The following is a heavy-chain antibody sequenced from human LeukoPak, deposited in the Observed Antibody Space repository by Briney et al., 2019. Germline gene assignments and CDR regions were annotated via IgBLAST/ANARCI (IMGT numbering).Heavy chain of an antibody. V-gene: IGHV3-7*01. J-gene: IGHJ5*02. CDR1: GFTFSSYW. CDR2: IKQDGSAK. CDR3: ARLLVATPGVDP. D-gene: IGHD5-12*01. Sequence: GGSLRLSCAASGFTFSSYWMTWVRQAPGKGLECVANIKQDGSAKYYVDSLRGRFSISRDNVKNSLFLQMNSLSDDDTAVYYCARLLVATPGVDPWGQGTLVTVSS.